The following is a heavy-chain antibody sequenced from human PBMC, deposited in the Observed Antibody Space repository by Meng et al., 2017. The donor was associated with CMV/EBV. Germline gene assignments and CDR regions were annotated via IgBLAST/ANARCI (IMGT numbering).Heavy chain of an antibody. CDR2: INSDGSST. J-gene: IGHJ4*02. Sequence: GESLKISCAASGFTFNSYWMDWVRQAPGKGLVWVSRINSDGSSTSYADPVKGRFTISRDNAKNTPYLQMNSLRAEDTAVYYCARGSGVPPYYDFWSGYYGIDYWGQGTLVTVSS. V-gene: IGHV3-74*01. CDR1: GFTFNSYW. D-gene: IGHD3-3*01. CDR3: ARGSGVPPYYDFWSGYYGIDY.